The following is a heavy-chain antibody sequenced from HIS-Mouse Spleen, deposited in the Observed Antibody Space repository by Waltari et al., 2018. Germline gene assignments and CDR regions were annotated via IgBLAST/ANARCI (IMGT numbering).Heavy chain of an antibody. CDR2: IYYRGST. J-gene: IGHJ2*01. CDR1: GGSISSSSYY. CDR3: AREIPYSSSWYDWYFDL. D-gene: IGHD6-13*01. V-gene: IGHV4-39*07. Sequence: QLQLQESGPGLVKPSETLSLTCTVSGGSISSSSYYWGWIRQPPGKGLAWIGSIYYRGSTSHNPSLKSRVTISVETSKTQFSLKLSSVTAADTAVYYCAREIPYSSSWYDWYFDLWGRGTLVTVSS.